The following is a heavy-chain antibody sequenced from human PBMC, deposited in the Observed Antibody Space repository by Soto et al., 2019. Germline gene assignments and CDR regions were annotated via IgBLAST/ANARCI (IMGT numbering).Heavy chain of an antibody. J-gene: IGHJ3*02. CDR3: ARIGYDSSGSLGAFDI. D-gene: IGHD3-22*01. CDR1: GGSISSGGYS. CDR2: IYHSGST. Sequence: SETLSLTCAVSGGSISSGGYSWSWIRQPPGKGLEWIGYIYHSGSTYYNPSLKSRVTISVDRSKNQFSLKLSSVTAADTAVYYCARIGYDSSGSLGAFDIWGQGTMVT. V-gene: IGHV4-30-2*01.